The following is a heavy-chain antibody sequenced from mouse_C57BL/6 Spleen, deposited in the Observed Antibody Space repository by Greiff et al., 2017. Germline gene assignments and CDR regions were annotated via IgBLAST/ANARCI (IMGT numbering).Heavy chain of an antibody. CDR2: INPSTGGT. CDR1: GYSFTGYY. D-gene: IGHD1-1*01. CDR3: ARPYYYGSSYDYAMDY. Sequence: VQLQQSGPELVKPGASVKISCKASGYSFTGYYMNWVKQSPEKSLEWIGEINPSTGGTTYNQKFKAKATLTVDKSSSTAYMQLKSLTSEDSAVYYCARPYYYGSSYDYAMDYWGQGTSVTVSS. V-gene: IGHV1-42*01. J-gene: IGHJ4*01.